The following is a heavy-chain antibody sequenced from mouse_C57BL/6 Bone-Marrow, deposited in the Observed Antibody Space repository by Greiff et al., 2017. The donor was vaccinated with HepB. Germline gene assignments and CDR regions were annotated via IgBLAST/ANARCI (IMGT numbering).Heavy chain of an antibody. Sequence: EVQGVESGGGLVKPGGSLKLSCAASGFTFSSYAMSWVRQTPEKRLEWVATISDGGSYTYYPDNVKGRFTISRDNAKNNLYLQMSHLKSEDTAMYYCARDWVDGYYGEFAYWGQGTLITVSA. D-gene: IGHD2-3*01. V-gene: IGHV5-4*01. J-gene: IGHJ3*01. CDR2: ISDGGSYT. CDR1: GFTFSSYA. CDR3: ARDWVDGYYGEFAY.